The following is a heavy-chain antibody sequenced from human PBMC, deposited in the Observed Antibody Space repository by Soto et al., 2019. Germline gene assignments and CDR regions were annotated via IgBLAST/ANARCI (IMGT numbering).Heavy chain of an antibody. CDR3: TTDRVGTTSGPNVKRGLGAFDI. CDR2: IKSKTDGGTT. CDR1: GFTFSNAW. V-gene: IGHV3-15*01. J-gene: IGHJ3*02. Sequence: GGSLRLSCAASGFTFSNAWMSWVRQAPGKGLEWVGRIKSKTDGGTTDYAAPVKGRFTISRDDSKNTLYLQMNSLKTEDTAVYYCTTDRVGTTSGPNVKRGLGAFDIWGQGTMVTVSS. D-gene: IGHD1-1*01.